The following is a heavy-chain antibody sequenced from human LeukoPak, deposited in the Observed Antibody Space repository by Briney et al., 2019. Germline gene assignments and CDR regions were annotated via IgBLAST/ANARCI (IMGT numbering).Heavy chain of an antibody. Sequence: PGGSLRLSCAASGFTFSNAWMSWVRQAPGKGLEWVGRTKSKTYGGTTDYAAPVKGRFTISRDDSKNTLYVQMNSLKSEDTAVYYCTAFESGGFYWGQGTLVTVSS. J-gene: IGHJ4*02. D-gene: IGHD2-15*01. CDR1: GFTFSNAW. V-gene: IGHV3-15*01. CDR3: TAFESGGFY. CDR2: TKSKTYGGTT.